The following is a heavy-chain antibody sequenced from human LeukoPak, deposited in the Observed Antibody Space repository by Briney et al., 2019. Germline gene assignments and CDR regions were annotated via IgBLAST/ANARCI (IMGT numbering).Heavy chain of an antibody. V-gene: IGHV4-4*02. D-gene: IGHD6-19*01. CDR2: INHSGTT. CDR3: ARDRAVAGSSRYFDP. J-gene: IGHJ5*02. Sequence: SETLSLTCAVSGGSISSSNWWSWVRQTPGKGLEWIGEINHSGTTNYNPSLKSRVTISVDKSKNQLSLNLSSVTAADTAVYCARDRAVAGSSRYFDPWGQGTLVTVSS. CDR1: GGSISSSNW.